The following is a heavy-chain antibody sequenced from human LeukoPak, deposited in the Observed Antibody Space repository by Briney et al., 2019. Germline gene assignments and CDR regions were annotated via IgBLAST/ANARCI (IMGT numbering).Heavy chain of an antibody. Sequence: TGGSLRLSCAASGFTFSSDAMSWVRQAPGEGLGWVSGISGSGGVTYYADSVRGRFSISRDNSKNTVYLQMNSLRVEDTAVYYCAKGVPGSGWYSGFDAFDIWGQGTMVTVSS. V-gene: IGHV3-23*01. CDR2: ISGSGGVT. D-gene: IGHD6-19*01. CDR1: GFTFSSDA. J-gene: IGHJ3*02. CDR3: AKGVPGSGWYSGFDAFDI.